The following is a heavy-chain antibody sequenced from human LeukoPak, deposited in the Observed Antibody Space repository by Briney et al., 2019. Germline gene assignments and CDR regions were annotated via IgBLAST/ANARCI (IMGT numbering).Heavy chain of an antibody. J-gene: IGHJ4*02. CDR2: IKQDGSEK. V-gene: IGHV3-7*01. CDR3: ARVLLWFGEPYYFDY. CDR1: GFTFSSYA. Sequence: PGGSLRLSCAASGFTFSSYAMHWVRQAPGKGLEWVANIKQDGSEKYYVDSVKGRFTISRDNAKNSLYLQMNSLRAEDTAVYYCARVLLWFGEPYYFDYWGQGTLVTVSS. D-gene: IGHD3-10*01.